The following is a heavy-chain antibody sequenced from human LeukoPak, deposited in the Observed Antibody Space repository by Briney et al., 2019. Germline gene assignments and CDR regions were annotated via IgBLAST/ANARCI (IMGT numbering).Heavy chain of an antibody. J-gene: IGHJ6*02. D-gene: IGHD2-2*01. V-gene: IGHV1-18*01. Sequence: ASVKVSCKASGYTFTSYGISWVRQAPGQGLEWMGWISAYNGNTNYAQKFQGRVTITADKSTSTAYMELSSLRSEDTAVYYCARVKGGYCSSTSCYPLTYYGMDVWGQGTTVTVSS. CDR1: GYTFTSYG. CDR3: ARVKGGYCSSTSCYPLTYYGMDV. CDR2: ISAYNGNT.